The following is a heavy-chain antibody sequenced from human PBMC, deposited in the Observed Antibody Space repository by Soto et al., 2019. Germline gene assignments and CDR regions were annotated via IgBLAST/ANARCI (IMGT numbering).Heavy chain of an antibody. CDR2: IYWDDDE. Sequence: QITLKEAGPTLVQPTQTLTLTCTFSGFSLTTRGVGVGWIRQPPGKALEWLALIYWDDDEGYSTSLKSRLTITKDTSKNQVVLTLTNMHPVDTATYYCAHRPRGYTYHFDYGGQGTLVTVSS. D-gene: IGHD5-18*01. CDR3: AHRPRGYTYHFDY. J-gene: IGHJ4*02. CDR1: GFSLTTRGVG. V-gene: IGHV2-5*02.